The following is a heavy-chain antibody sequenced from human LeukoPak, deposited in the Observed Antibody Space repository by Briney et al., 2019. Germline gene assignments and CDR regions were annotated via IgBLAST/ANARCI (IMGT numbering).Heavy chain of an antibody. CDR2: IYHNGNT. Sequence: SETLSLTCDVSGTSISGSDWWSWVRQPPGKGLEWIGEIYHNGNTNYNPSLKSRVTISVDKSKNQFSLMLTSVTAADTAVYYCAISSYYRVWFDPWGQGTLVTVSS. CDR3: AISSYYRVWFDP. D-gene: IGHD6-6*01. V-gene: IGHV4-4*02. J-gene: IGHJ5*02. CDR1: GTSISGSDW.